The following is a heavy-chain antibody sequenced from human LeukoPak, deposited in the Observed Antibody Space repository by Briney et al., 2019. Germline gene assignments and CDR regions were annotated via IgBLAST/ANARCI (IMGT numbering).Heavy chain of an antibody. Sequence: SSETLSLTCAVYGGSFSGYYWSWIRPPPAKAQEPTGEINHSGSTNYHPPLKSRVTISVDTSKNQFSLKLSSVTAADTAVYYCASRHRGYCSGGSCYSLFDYWGQGTLVTVSS. V-gene: IGHV4-34*01. CDR3: ASRHRGYCSGGSCYSLFDY. J-gene: IGHJ4*02. CDR1: GGSFSGYY. CDR2: INHSGST. D-gene: IGHD2-15*01.